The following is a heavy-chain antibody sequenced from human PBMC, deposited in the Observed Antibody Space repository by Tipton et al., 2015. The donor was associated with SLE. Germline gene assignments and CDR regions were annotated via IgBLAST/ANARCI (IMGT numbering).Heavy chain of an antibody. CDR3: ARGQLGGSGDL. CDR1: GGSLSSHY. V-gene: IGHV4-59*11. Sequence: TLSLTCTVSGGSLSSHYWSWIRQPPGKGLEWIGYIYYSGSTNYNPSLKSRVSMSIDRSKDQISLRLNSMTAADTAVYYCARGQLGGSGDLWGQGTLVTVS. D-gene: IGHD6-6*01. J-gene: IGHJ5*02. CDR2: IYYSGST.